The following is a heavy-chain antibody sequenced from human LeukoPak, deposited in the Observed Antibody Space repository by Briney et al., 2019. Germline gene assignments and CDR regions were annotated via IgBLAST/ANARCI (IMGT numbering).Heavy chain of an antibody. CDR2: ISSDGSDK. Sequence: PGGSLRLSCAASGFTFSIYAMHWVRQAPGKGLEWVAVISSDGSDKYYADSVKGRFTISRDNSKNTLYLQMNSLRAEDTAVFYCARRWYFDLWGRGTLVTVSS. J-gene: IGHJ2*01. V-gene: IGHV3-30*04. CDR1: GFTFSIYA. CDR3: ARRWYFDL.